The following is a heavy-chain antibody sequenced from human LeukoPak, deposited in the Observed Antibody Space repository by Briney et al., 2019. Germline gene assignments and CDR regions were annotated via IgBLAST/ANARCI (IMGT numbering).Heavy chain of an antibody. CDR2: INHSGST. CDR3: ARGRPWDY. V-gene: IGHV4-34*01. J-gene: IGHJ4*02. Sequence: SETLSLTCAVYGGSFSGYYWSWIRQPPGKGLEWIGEINHSGSTNYNPSLKSRVTISVDTSKNQFSLKLSSVTAGDTAVYYCARGRPWDYWGQGTLVTVSS. CDR1: GGSFSGYY.